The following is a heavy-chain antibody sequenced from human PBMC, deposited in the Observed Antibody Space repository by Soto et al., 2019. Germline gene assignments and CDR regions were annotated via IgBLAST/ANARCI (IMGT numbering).Heavy chain of an antibody. CDR2: IYLSGTT. D-gene: IGHD6-6*01. V-gene: IGHV4-4*07. Sequence: SETLSLTCTGSGGSISSFYWNWIRQSAGKGLEWIGRIYLSGTTTYNPSLQSRVTMSVDTSKNQFSLKLSSLTAADTAVYYCARSPTTSSIGTFDIWGQGTMVTVSS. CDR3: ARSPTTSSIGTFDI. J-gene: IGHJ3*02. CDR1: GGSISSFY.